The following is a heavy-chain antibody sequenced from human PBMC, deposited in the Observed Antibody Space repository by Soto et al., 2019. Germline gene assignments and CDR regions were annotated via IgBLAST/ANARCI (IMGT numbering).Heavy chain of an antibody. D-gene: IGHD6-13*01. CDR1: GYTFTSYY. J-gene: IGHJ5*02. CDR2: INPSGGST. CDR3: ARDRIAAAGAGWFDP. Sequence: QVQLVQSGAEVKKPGASVKVSRKASGYTFTSYYMHWVRQAPGQGLEWMGIINPSGGSTSYAQKFQGRVTMTRDTSTSTVYMELSSLRSEDTAVYYCARDRIAAAGAGWFDPWGQGTLVTVSS. V-gene: IGHV1-46*01.